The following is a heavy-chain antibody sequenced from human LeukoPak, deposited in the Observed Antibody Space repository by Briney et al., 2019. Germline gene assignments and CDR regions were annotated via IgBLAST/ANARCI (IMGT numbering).Heavy chain of an antibody. CDR1: GGSISSSSYY. Sequence: SETLSLTCTVSGGSISSSSYYWGWNPQPPGQGLEWIGEIFHSGSTNDNPSLKSRVTISVDKSKNQFSLRLSSVAAADTAVYYCARVLSGSNFDYWGQGTLVTVSS. J-gene: IGHJ4*02. CDR2: IFHSGST. CDR3: ARVLSGSNFDY. D-gene: IGHD3-22*01. V-gene: IGHV4-39*07.